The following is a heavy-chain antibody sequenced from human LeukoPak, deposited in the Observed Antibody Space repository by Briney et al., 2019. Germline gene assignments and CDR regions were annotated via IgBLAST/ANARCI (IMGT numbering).Heavy chain of an antibody. CDR2: MNPNSGDT. J-gene: IGHJ5*02. CDR3: ARGAGLRFLEWLESNWFDP. Sequence: ASVKVSCKASGYTFTSYDINWVRQATGQGLEWMGWMNPNSGDTGYAQKFQGRVTMTRNTSISTAYMELCSLRSEDTAVYYCARGAGLRFLEWLESNWFDPWGQGTLVTVSS. D-gene: IGHD3-3*01. V-gene: IGHV1-8*01. CDR1: GYTFTSYD.